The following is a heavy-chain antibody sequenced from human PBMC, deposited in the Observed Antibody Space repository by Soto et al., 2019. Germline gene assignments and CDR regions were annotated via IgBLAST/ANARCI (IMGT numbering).Heavy chain of an antibody. CDR1: DDSITSYY. D-gene: IGHD2-15*01. CDR3: ARVLGYCSGSSCYGLDWFDP. CDR2: IYYSGRI. J-gene: IGHJ5*02. V-gene: IGHV4-59*01. Sequence: QVQLQESGPGLVKPSETLSLTCTVSDDSITSYYWSWIRQPPGKGLEWIGYIYYSGRISYNPSLKSPLPMSVDPSKTQFSLKLSSVTAADTALYYCARVLGYCSGSSCYGLDWFDPWGQGTLVTVSS.